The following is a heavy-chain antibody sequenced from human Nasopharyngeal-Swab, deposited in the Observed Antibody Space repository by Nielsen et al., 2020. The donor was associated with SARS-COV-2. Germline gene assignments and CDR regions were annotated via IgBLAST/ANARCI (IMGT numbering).Heavy chain of an antibody. D-gene: IGHD2-2*01. CDR3: VSPDSPGGVPAARWPYYYYGMDV. CDR2: IIPIFGTA. J-gene: IGHJ6*02. V-gene: IGHV1-69*13. Sequence: SVKVSCKASGGTFSSYAISWVRQAPGQGLEWMGGIIPIFGTANYAQKFQGRVTITADESTSTAYMELSSLRSEDTAVYYCVSPDSPGGVPAARWPYYYYGMDVWGQGTTVTVSS. CDR1: GGTFSSYA.